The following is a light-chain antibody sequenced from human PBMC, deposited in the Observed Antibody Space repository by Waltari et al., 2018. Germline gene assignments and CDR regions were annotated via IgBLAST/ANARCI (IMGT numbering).Light chain of an antibody. CDR1: PDISNY. CDR3: QQYDHLPLT. J-gene: IGKJ4*01. CDR2: DAS. Sequence: DIQMTQSPSSLSASVGDRVTITCQASPDISNYLHWFQQKPGRAPKLLLFDASTLELGVPSRFSGSGSGTHFTFTIYSLQPEDIATYYCQQYDHLPLTFGGGTKVEIK. V-gene: IGKV1-33*01.